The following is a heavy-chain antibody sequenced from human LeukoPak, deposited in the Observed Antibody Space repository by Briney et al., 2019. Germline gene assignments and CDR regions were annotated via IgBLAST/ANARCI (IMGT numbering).Heavy chain of an antibody. CDR2: ISYDGSDK. CDR3: ARVLSGSYDNYFDY. V-gene: IGHV3-30*03. D-gene: IGHD1-26*01. J-gene: IGHJ4*02. Sequence: GGSLRLSCAASGFAFSSYDMHWVRQAPGKGLEWVAVISYDGSDKYYVDSVKGRFTISRDNSKNTLYLQMNSLKAEDAAVYYYARVLSGSYDNYFDYWGQGTLVTVSS. CDR1: GFAFSSYD.